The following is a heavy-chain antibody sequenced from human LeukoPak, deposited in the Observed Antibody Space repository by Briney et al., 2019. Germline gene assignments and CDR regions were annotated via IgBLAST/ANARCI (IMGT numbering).Heavy chain of an antibody. Sequence: PGRSLRLSCAASGFTFSSYAMHWVRQAPGKGREWVAVISYDGSNKYYADSVKGRFTISRDNSKNTLYLQMNSLRAEDTAVYYCARGLDYGDYGTLDYWGQGTLVTVSS. CDR1: GFTFSSYA. V-gene: IGHV3-30-3*01. CDR2: ISYDGSNK. J-gene: IGHJ4*02. CDR3: ARGLDYGDYGTLDY. D-gene: IGHD4-17*01.